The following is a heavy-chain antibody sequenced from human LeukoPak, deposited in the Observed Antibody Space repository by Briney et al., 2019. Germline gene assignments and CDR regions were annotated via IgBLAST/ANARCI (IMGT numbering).Heavy chain of an antibody. CDR1: GGTFSSYA. CDR2: IIPIFGTA. J-gene: IGHJ6*03. CDR3: AAGDGDYYYYYYMDV. V-gene: IGHV1-69*05. Sequence: SVKVSCKASGGTFSSYAISWVRQAPGQGLEWMGRIIPIFGTAIYPQKFQGRVTITTDESTSTAYMELSSLRSEDTAVYYCAAGDGDYYYYYYMDVWGKGTTVTVSS. D-gene: IGHD4-17*01.